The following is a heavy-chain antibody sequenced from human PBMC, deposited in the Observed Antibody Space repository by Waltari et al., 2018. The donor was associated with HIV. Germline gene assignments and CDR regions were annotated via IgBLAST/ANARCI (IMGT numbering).Heavy chain of an antibody. CDR3: TSTGGGITDY. V-gene: IGHV3-15*01. D-gene: IGHD2-15*01. CDR2: IKSEDDGGTT. CDR1: GFTPTNPW. J-gene: IGHJ4*02. Sequence: EVQLVESGGGLVKPGESLRLSCAASGFTPTNPWMSWVRQAPGKGLEWVGRIKSEDDGGTTDYAAPVKGRFTISRDDSKNALYLQMNSLKTEDTALYYCTSTGGGITDYWGQGTLVTISS.